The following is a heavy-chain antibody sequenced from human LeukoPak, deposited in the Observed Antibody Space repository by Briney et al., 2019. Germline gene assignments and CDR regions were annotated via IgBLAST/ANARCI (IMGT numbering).Heavy chain of an antibody. CDR3: ARTVVPAATPGFDP. CDR1: GGSISSYY. J-gene: IGHJ5*02. V-gene: IGHV4-59*01. D-gene: IGHD2-2*01. CDR2: IYYSGST. Sequence: PSETLSLTCTVSGGSISSYYWSWIRQPPGKGLEWIGYIYYSGSTNYNPSLKSRVTISVDTSKNQFSLKLSSVTAADTAVYYCARTVVPAATPGFDPWDQGTLVTVSS.